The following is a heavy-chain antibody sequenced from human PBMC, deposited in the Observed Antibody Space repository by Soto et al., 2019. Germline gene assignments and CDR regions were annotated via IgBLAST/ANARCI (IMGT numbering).Heavy chain of an antibody. CDR1: GGSISSGGYS. J-gene: IGHJ4*02. CDR2: IYHSGST. CDR3: ARGYGRNFDY. Sequence: PSETLSLTCAVSGGSISSGGYSWSWIRQPPGKGLEWIGYIYHSGSTYCNPSLKSRVTISVDTSKNQFSLKLSSVTAADTAVYYCARGYGRNFDYWGQGTLVTVSS. V-gene: IGHV4-30-2*01. D-gene: IGHD5-18*01.